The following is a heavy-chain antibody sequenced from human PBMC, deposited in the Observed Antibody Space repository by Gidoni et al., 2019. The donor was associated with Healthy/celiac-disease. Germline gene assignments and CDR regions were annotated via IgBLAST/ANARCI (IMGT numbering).Heavy chain of an antibody. CDR1: GGSISSRSYY. V-gene: IGHV4-39*07. Sequence: QLQLQESGPGLVKPSETLSLTCTVSGGSISSRSYYWGWIRQPPGKGLEWIGSIYYSGSTYYNPSLKSRVTISVDTSKNQFSLKLSSVTAADTAVYYCARAIAVAYTRGWFDPWGQGTLVTVSS. D-gene: IGHD6-19*01. CDR2: IYYSGST. CDR3: ARAIAVAYTRGWFDP. J-gene: IGHJ5*02.